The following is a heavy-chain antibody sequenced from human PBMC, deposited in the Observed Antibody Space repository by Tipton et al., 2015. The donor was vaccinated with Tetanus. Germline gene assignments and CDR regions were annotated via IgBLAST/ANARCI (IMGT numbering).Heavy chain of an antibody. V-gene: IGHV4-61*01. Sequence: TLSLPCTVSGGSVSGSSHYWSWIRQPPGKQLEWVGYIYHSGSTNYNPSLKSRVSISFGTSKNQFSLNLESVTAADTAFYYCARANNDCPKKGPFDAWGQGTLVIVAS. CDR2: IYHSGST. J-gene: IGHJ4*02. CDR3: ARANNDCPKKGPFDA. CDR1: GGSVSGSSHY. D-gene: IGHD1-1*01.